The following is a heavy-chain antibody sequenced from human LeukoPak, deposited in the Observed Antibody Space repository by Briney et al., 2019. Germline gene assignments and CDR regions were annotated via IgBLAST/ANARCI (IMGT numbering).Heavy chain of an antibody. CDR2: INPNSGGT. J-gene: IGHJ6*02. Sequence: ASVKVSCKASGYTFTSYDINWVRQAPGQGLEWMGWINPNSGGTNYAQKFQGRVTMTRDTSISTAYMELSRLRSDDTAVYYCARVSGLPYYYYGMDVWGQGTTVTVSS. D-gene: IGHD2-15*01. CDR1: GYTFTSYD. V-gene: IGHV1-2*02. CDR3: ARVSGLPYYYYGMDV.